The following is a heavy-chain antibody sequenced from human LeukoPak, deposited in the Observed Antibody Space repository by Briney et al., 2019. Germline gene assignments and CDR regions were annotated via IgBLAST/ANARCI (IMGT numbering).Heavy chain of an antibody. CDR1: GGSISSYY. Sequence: PSETLSLTCTVSGGSISSYYWSWIRQPPGKGLEWIGYIYYSRSTNYNPSLKSRVTISVDTSKNQFSLKLSSVTAAHTAVYHRAGGGVNYYGSGADTFDIWGQETMVTVSS. D-gene: IGHD3-10*01. CDR3: AGGGVNYYGSGADTFDI. CDR2: IYYSRST. V-gene: IGHV4-59*01. J-gene: IGHJ3*02.